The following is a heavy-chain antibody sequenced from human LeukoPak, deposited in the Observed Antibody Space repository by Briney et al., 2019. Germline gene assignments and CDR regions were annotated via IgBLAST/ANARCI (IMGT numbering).Heavy chain of an antibody. CDR3: AKGGSSYSEMDY. J-gene: IGHJ4*02. V-gene: IGHV3-23*01. CDR2: LSASGGLT. Sequence: GGSLRLSCAASGFTVISNYMSWVRQAPGKGLEWVSGLSASGGLTYYSDSVKGRFTISRDNSKNTLYLQMNSLRADDTAVYYCAKGGSSYSEMDYWGQGTLVTVSS. CDR1: GFTVISNY. D-gene: IGHD4-11*01.